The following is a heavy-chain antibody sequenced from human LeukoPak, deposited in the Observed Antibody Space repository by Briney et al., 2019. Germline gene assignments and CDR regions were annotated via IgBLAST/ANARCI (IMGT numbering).Heavy chain of an antibody. J-gene: IGHJ4*02. CDR1: GYTFNSHG. CDR2: ISAYIGNT. V-gene: IGHV1-18*01. CDR3: AGRWLQSQYYFDY. Sequence: ASVKVSCKASGYTFNSHGITCVRQAPGQGLEWMGWISAYIGNTNYAQKLQGRVTMTTDTSTSTAYMELSSLRSEDTAVYYCAGRWLQSQYYFDYWGQGTLVTVSS. D-gene: IGHD5-24*01.